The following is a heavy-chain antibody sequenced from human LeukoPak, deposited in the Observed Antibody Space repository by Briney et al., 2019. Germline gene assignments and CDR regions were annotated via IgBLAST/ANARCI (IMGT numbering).Heavy chain of an antibody. CDR1: GFTFSSYA. Sequence: GGSLRLSCAASGFTFSSYAMSWVRQAPGKGLEWVSAISGSGGSTYYADSVKGRFTISRDDSKNTAYLQMNSLKTEDTAVYYCRGSGYQYWGQGTLVTVSS. D-gene: IGHD3-22*01. CDR3: RGSGYQY. CDR2: ISGSGGST. J-gene: IGHJ4*02. V-gene: IGHV3-23*01.